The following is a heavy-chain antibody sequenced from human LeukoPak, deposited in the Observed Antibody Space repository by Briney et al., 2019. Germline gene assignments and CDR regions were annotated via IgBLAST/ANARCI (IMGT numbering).Heavy chain of an antibody. CDR2: IIPILGIA. J-gene: IGHJ4*02. CDR1: GYTFTSYY. D-gene: IGHD5-18*01. Sequence: SVKVSCKASGYTFTSYYMHWVRQAPGQGLEWMGRIIPILGIANYAQKFQGRVTITADKSTSTAYMELSSLRSEDTAVYYCARLAGYSYGDDYWGQGTLVTVSS. V-gene: IGHV1-69*02. CDR3: ARLAGYSYGDDY.